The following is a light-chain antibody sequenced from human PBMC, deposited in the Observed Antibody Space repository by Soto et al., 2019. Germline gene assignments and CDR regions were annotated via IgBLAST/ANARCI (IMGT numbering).Light chain of an antibody. CDR2: GAS. V-gene: IGKV3-20*01. CDR3: QHFGSSLT. CDR1: QSLSSSY. Sequence: EIVLTQSPGTLSLSPGERATLSCRASQSLSSSYLAWYQQKPGQAPRLLIYGASSRATAIPDRFSGSGSGTDFTLTINRLGPEDFAVYYCQHFGSSLTFGGGTKLDIK. J-gene: IGKJ4*01.